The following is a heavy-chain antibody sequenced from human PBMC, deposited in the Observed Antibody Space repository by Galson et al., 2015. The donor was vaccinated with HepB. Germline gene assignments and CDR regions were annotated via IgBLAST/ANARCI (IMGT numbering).Heavy chain of an antibody. CDR3: ARARRKENSGYYFFDY. CDR1: GSAFISDY. CDR2: INPSGVST. J-gene: IGHJ4*02. D-gene: IGHD3-22*01. V-gene: IGHV1-46*04. Sequence: SVKVSCKASGSAFISDYMHWVRQAPGQGLEWMGLINPSGVSTSYAQKLQGRVTMTWDTSTSTVYMELSSLRSEDTAVYFCARARRKENSGYYFFDYWGQGSLVTVSS.